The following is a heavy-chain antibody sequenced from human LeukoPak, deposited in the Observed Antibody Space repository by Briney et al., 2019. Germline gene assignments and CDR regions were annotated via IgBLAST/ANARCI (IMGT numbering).Heavy chain of an antibody. D-gene: IGHD3-3*01. Sequence: PSETLSLTCIVSGGSISNYYWSWTRQPPRKGLEWIGYIYYSGSTNYNPSLKSRVTISLDTSKNQFSLKLSSVAAADTAVYYCARATRNFGSPNWFDPWGQGTLVTVSS. CDR2: IYYSGST. J-gene: IGHJ5*02. CDR1: GGSISNYY. CDR3: ARATRNFGSPNWFDP. V-gene: IGHV4-59*01.